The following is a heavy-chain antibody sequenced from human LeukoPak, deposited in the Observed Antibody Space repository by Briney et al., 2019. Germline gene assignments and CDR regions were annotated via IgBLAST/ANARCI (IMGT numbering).Heavy chain of an antibody. Sequence: GASVKVSCKASGYTFTGYYMHWVRQAPGQGLEWMGWINPNSGGTNYAQKFQGRVTMTRDTSISTAYMELSRLRSGDTAVYYCARTIGATVTTGVDYWGQGTLVTVSS. D-gene: IGHD4-17*01. CDR2: INPNSGGT. V-gene: IGHV1-2*02. CDR1: GYTFTGYY. J-gene: IGHJ4*02. CDR3: ARTIGATVTTGVDY.